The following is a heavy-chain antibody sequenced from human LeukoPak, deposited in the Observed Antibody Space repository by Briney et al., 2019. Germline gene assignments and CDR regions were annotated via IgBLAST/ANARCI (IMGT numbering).Heavy chain of an antibody. CDR2: IYYIGNT. V-gene: IGHV4-39*01. D-gene: IGHD3-22*01. Sequence: SETLSLTCSLSGGSLTIGAHYGDWVRQPPGKGLEWIGGIYYIGNTDYNPSLRGRVTISVDTSENQSSLKLNSVTAADTAVYYCGRIDRNYHDSMWDWGQGTLVTVSS. CDR1: GGSLTIGAHY. J-gene: IGHJ4*02. CDR3: GRIDRNYHDSMWD.